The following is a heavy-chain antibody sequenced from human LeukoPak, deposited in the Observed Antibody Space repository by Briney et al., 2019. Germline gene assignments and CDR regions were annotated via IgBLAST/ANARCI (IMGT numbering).Heavy chain of an antibody. J-gene: IGHJ4*02. CDR2: INPNSGDT. CDR1: GYTFTGYY. CDR3: ARDYCGGDCFPDY. D-gene: IGHD2-21*02. Sequence: ASVKVSCKASGYTFTGYYVHWVRQAPGQGLGWMGRINPNSGDTNYAQKFQGRVTVTRDTSISTAYMELSRLRSDDTAVYYCARDYCGGDCFPDYWGQGTLVTVSS. V-gene: IGHV1-2*06.